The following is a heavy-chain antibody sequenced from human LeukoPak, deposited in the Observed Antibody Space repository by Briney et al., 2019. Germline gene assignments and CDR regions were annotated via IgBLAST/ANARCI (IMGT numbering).Heavy chain of an antibody. D-gene: IGHD3-3*01. CDR2: FDPEDGET. V-gene: IGHV1-24*01. Sequence: ASVKVSCKVSGYTLTELSMHWVRQAPGKGLGWMGGFDPEDGETIYAQKFQGRVTMTEDTSTDTAYMELSSLRSEDTAVYYCATVGDFWSGFLYDYWGQGTLVTVSS. CDR3: ATVGDFWSGFLYDY. CDR1: GYTLTELS. J-gene: IGHJ4*02.